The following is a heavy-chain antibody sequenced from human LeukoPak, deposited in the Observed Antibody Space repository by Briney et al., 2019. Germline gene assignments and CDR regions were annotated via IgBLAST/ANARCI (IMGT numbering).Heavy chain of an antibody. D-gene: IGHD2-15*01. CDR1: GFTFSSYS. Sequence: GGSLRLSCAASGFTFSSYSMLWVRQAPGKGLEWVSYISSSSSTIYYADSVKGRFTISRDNSKNTLYLQMNSLRAEDTAVYYCAATPGYCSGGSCYQYYFDYWGQGTLVTVSS. V-gene: IGHV3-48*01. CDR3: AATPGYCSGGSCYQYYFDY. CDR2: ISSSSSTI. J-gene: IGHJ4*02.